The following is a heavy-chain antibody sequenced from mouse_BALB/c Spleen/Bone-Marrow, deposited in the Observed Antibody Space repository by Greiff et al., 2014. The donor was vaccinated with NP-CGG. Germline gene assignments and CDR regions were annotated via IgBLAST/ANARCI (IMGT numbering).Heavy chain of an antibody. J-gene: IGHJ3*01. CDR2: INPYNDGT. V-gene: IGHV1-14*01. CDR3: ARDYGNLAWFAY. CDR1: GYTFTSYV. D-gene: IGHD2-1*01. Sequence: EVKLVESGPELVKPGASVKMSCKASGYTFTSYVMHWVKQKPGQGLEWIGYINPYNDGTKYNEKFKGKATLTSDKSSSTAYMELSSLTSEGSAVYYCARDYGNLAWFAYWGQGTLVTVSA.